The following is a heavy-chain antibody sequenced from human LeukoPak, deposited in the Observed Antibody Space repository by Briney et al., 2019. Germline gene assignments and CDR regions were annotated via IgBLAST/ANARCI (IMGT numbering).Heavy chain of an antibody. CDR3: AREPDSSGSWEYWFDP. CDR1: GYAFINYG. J-gene: IGHJ5*02. D-gene: IGHD3-22*01. Sequence: ASVKVSCKASGYAFINYGFHWVRQGPGQRLEWMGWFNAGNGDTKYSQKFQGRVTMTTDTSTSTAYMELRSLRSDDTAVYYCAREPDSSGSWEYWFDPWGQGTLVTVSS. CDR2: FNAGNGDT. V-gene: IGHV1-3*01.